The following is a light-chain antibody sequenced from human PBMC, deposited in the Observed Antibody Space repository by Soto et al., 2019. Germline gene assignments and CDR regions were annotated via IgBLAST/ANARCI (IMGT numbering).Light chain of an antibody. Sequence: IVMTQSPLSLPVTPGEPASISCRSSQSLLHSNGYNYLDWYLQRPGQSPQLLIYLGSHRASGVPDRFSVRGSGIDFTLRIRGVEDEDVGVYYCMQALQLLAFGGGNKVVLK. V-gene: IGKV2-28*01. CDR1: QSLLHSNGYNY. CDR3: MQALQLLA. J-gene: IGKJ4*01. CDR2: LGS.